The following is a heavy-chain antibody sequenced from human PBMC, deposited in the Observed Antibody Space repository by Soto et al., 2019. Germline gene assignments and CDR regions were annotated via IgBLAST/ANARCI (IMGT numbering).Heavy chain of an antibody. CDR1: GGCIRSYY. J-gene: IGHJ6*02. V-gene: IGHV4-4*07. D-gene: IGHD2-21*02. CDR3: ARSYGDPEDYYYYCGMDV. Sequence: GTLSLRGTVSGGCIRSYYWSWIRQPSGKGLEWIGRIYTSGSTNYNPSLKSRVTMSVDTSKNQFSLKLSSVTAADTAVYYCARSYGDPEDYYYYCGMDVWGQGTTVTVSS. CDR2: IYTSGST.